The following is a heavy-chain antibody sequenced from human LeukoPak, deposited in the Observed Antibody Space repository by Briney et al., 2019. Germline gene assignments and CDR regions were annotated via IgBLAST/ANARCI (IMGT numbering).Heavy chain of an antibody. V-gene: IGHV4-34*01. D-gene: IGHD6-19*01. CDR2: INHSGST. CDR3: ARGIGSGWPDGYYYYYGMDV. J-gene: IGHJ6*02. Sequence: SETLSLTCAVYGGSFSGYYWSWIRQPPGKGLEWIGEINHSGSTNYNPSPKSRVTISVDTSKNQFSLKLSSVTAADTAVYYCARGIGSGWPDGYYYYYGMDVWGQGTTVTVSS. CDR1: GGSFSGYY.